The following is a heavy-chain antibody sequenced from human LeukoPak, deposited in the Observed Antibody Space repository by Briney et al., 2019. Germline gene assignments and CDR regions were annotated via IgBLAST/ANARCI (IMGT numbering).Heavy chain of an antibody. CDR3: ARYCNGDNCYSGYDY. CDR1: GFTFNKYA. CDR2: ISTNGDST. D-gene: IGHD2-15*01. J-gene: IGHJ4*02. Sequence: GGSLRLSCAASGFTFNKYALHWVRQAPGKGLEYVSAISTNGDSTYYANSVKGRFTISRDNSKNTLYLQMGSLRAKDMAVYYCARYCNGDNCYSGYDYWGQGTLVTVSS. V-gene: IGHV3-64*01.